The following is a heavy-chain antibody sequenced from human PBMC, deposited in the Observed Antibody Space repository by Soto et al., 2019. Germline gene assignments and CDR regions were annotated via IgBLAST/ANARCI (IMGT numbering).Heavy chain of an antibody. J-gene: IGHJ6*03. D-gene: IGHD2-15*01. CDR1: GFTFTSSA. CDR2: IVVGSGNT. V-gene: IGHV1-58*01. Sequence: ASVKVSCKASGFTFTSSAVQWVRQARGQRLEWIGWIVVGSGNTNYAQEFQERVTITRDMSTSTAYMELNSLRAEDTAVYYCAKGIGVAVRYYYYYMDVWGKGTTVTVSS. CDR3: AKGIGVAVRYYYYYMDV.